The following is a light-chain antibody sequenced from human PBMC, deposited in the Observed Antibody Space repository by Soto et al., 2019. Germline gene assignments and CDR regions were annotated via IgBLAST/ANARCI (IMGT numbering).Light chain of an antibody. CDR3: QQYSKWPIT. V-gene: IGKV3-15*01. CDR2: GIS. CDR1: QSVNSAY. J-gene: IGKJ5*01. Sequence: EIVMTPAPAILCVSPSSSATIYWGSSQSVNSAYLAWYQQPPGQPPRLLIYGISTRATGIPARFSGSGSGTEFSLTISSLQSEDFAVYYCQQYSKWPITFGQGTRLEI.